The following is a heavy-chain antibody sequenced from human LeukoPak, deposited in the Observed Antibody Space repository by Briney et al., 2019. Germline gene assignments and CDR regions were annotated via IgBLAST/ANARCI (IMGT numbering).Heavy chain of an antibody. CDR1: GYTSTSYG. CDR3: ARDRHPLQDIVVVPAAL. D-gene: IGHD2-2*01. V-gene: IGHV1-18*01. CDR2: ISAYNGNT. Sequence: GASVKVSCKASGYTSTSYGISWVRQAPGQGLEWMGWISAYNGNTNYAQKLQGRVTMTTDTSTSTAYMELRSLRSDDTAVYYCARDRHPLQDIVVVPAALWGQGTLVTVSS. J-gene: IGHJ4*02.